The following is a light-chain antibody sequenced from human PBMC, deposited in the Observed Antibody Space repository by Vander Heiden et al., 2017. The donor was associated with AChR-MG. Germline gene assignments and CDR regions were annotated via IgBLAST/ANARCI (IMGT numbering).Light chain of an antibody. CDR3: CSDTSASTYV. CDR1: NSDLGSS. J-gene: IGLJ1*01. Sequence: SALTQPASVSGSPGQSITISCTGANSDLGSSVSWYQQHTDKAPKLMIFDFTERPSGISNRFSGSISGNTASLTISGLQTEDEADYYCCSDTSASTYVFGTGTKVTVL. V-gene: IGLV2-14*03. CDR2: DFT.